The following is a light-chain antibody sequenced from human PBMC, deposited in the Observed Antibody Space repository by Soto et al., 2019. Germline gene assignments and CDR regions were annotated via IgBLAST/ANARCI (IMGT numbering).Light chain of an antibody. CDR2: AAS. J-gene: IGKJ4*01. V-gene: IGKV1-12*01. CDR3: KQSKTFPLT. Sequence: DLQMTQSPSSLSASVGDRVTITCRASQAIDRWLAWYQQKPGKAPKVLIYAASNLRSGVPSRFSGSGSGIDFSLTISSLQPEDLATYYCKQSKTFPLTFVGGTKVEIK. CDR1: QAIDRW.